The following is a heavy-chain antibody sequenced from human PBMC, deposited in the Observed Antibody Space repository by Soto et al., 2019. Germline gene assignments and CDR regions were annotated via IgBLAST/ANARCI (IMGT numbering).Heavy chain of an antibody. D-gene: IGHD3-9*01. V-gene: IGHV4-31*03. CDR1: GGSISSGGYY. CDR2: IYYSGST. J-gene: IGHJ6*02. CDR3: ARVRLEVDMLTGYYKWYYYGMDV. Sequence: SETLSLTCTVSGGSISSGGYYWSWIRQHPGKGLEWIGYIYYSGSTYYNPSLKSRVTISVDTSKNQFSLKLSSVTAADTAVYYCARVRLEVDMLTGYYKWYYYGMDVWGQGTTVTVSS.